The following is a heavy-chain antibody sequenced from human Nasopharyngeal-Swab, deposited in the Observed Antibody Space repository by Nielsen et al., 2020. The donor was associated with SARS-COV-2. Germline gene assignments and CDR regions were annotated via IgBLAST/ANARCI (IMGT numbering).Heavy chain of an antibody. D-gene: IGHD3-10*01. CDR1: GYTFTSYA. CDR3: ARTTMVRGVIFIYYYGMDV. V-gene: IGHV7-4-1*02. J-gene: IGHJ6*02. Sequence: ASVKVSCKASGYTFTSYAMNWVRQAPGQGLEWMGWINTNTGTPTYAQGFTGRFVFSLDTSVSTAYLQISSLKAEDTAVYYCARTTMVRGVIFIYYYGMDVWGQGTTVTVSS. CDR2: INTNTGTP.